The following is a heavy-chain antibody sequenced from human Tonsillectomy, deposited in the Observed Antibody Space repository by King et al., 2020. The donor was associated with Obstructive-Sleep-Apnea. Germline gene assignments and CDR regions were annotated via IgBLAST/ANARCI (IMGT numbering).Heavy chain of an antibody. V-gene: IGHV4-59*08. CDR3: ARPRRATSGAFDI. CDR2: IYYSGST. J-gene: IGHJ3*02. D-gene: IGHD5-12*01. CDR1: GGSISSYY. Sequence: VQLQESGPGLVKPSETLSLTCTVSGGSISSYYWSWIRQPPGQGLEWVGYIYYSGSTNYNPSLKSRLTITVVTSKNQFSLKLSSLTAADTAVYYCARPRRATSGAFDIWGQGTMVTVSS.